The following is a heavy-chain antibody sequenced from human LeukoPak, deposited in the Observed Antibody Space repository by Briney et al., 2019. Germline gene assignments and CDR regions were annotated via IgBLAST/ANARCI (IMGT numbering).Heavy chain of an antibody. CDR1: GFTFSSYA. D-gene: IGHD5-18*01. V-gene: IGHV3-7*03. Sequence: GGSLRLSCAASGFTFSSYAMNWVRQAPGKGLEWVASIKEDGSERQYVDSVKGRFSISRDNTKGSLFLQLNSLRAEDTAVYYCAREGSGDTAIHFWGQGTLVTVSS. CDR3: AREGSGDTAIHF. J-gene: IGHJ4*02. CDR2: IKEDGSER.